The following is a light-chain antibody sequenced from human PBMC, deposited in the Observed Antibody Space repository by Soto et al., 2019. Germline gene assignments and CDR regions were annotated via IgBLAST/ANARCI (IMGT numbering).Light chain of an antibody. Sequence: QSALTQPASVSGSPGQSIAISCTGTSSDVGNYPYVSWYQQHPGKVPKLVIFDVQQRPSGVSNRFSGSKSGNTASLTISGLQAEDEGDYYCSSYTTSSTLVFGGGTKVTVL. J-gene: IGLJ2*01. CDR2: DVQ. CDR1: SSDVGNYPY. V-gene: IGLV2-14*03. CDR3: SSYTTSSTLV.